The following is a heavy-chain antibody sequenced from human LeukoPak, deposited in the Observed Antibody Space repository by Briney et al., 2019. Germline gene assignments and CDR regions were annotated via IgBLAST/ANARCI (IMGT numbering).Heavy chain of an antibody. CDR3: AKDSPWKYYDSTGFSGY. CDR1: GFLFRSYG. V-gene: IGHV3-23*01. CDR2: ISDSGGSR. Sequence: VGSLRLSCAASGFLFRSYGMSWVRQAPGKGLEWVSGISDSGGSRFYADSVKGRFTISRDNSKNTMYLQMNSLRAEDTALYYCAKDSPWKYYDSTGFSGYWGQGTLVPFCS. J-gene: IGHJ4*02. D-gene: IGHD3-3*01.